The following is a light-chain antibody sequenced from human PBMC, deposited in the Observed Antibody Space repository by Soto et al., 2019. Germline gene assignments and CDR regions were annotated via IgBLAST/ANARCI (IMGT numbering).Light chain of an antibody. CDR1: STDFVSYNR. Sequence: QSVLTQPPSVSGSPGQSVTISCTGTSTDFVSYNRVSWYQQPPGTAPKLMIYEVSKRPSGVPDRFSGSKSGNTASLTISGLQAADEADYYCSLYTSENAYVFGTGTKVT. CDR2: EVS. CDR3: SLYTSENAYV. V-gene: IGLV2-18*01. J-gene: IGLJ1*01.